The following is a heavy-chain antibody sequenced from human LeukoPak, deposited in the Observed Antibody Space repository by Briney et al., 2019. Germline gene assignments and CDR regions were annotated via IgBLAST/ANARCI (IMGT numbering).Heavy chain of an antibody. V-gene: IGHV3-30-3*01. J-gene: IGHJ4*02. Sequence: GGSLRLSCAASGFTFSSYAMHWVRQAPGKGLEWVAVISYDGSNKYYADSVKGRFTISRDNSKNTLYLQMNSLRAEDTAVYYCARGQVPIYLDYWGQGTLVTVSS. CDR2: ISYDGSNK. D-gene: IGHD2-21*01. CDR1: GFTFSSYA. CDR3: ARGQVPIYLDY.